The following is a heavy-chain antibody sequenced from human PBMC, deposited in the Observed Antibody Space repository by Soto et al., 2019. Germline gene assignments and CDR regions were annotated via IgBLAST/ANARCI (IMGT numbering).Heavy chain of an antibody. CDR3: ARQAGAIPNFDY. V-gene: IGHV2-5*02. D-gene: IGHD1-26*01. Sequence: QITLKESGPTLVKPTQTLTLTCTFSGFSLTTAGVSVGWIRQAPGKALRWLALIYWDDDQRYSPSLKIRLTITKDTSKNQVVLRMTNMDPVDTATYYCARQAGAIPNFDYWGQGALVTVSS. CDR1: GFSLTTAGVS. CDR2: IYWDDDQ. J-gene: IGHJ4*02.